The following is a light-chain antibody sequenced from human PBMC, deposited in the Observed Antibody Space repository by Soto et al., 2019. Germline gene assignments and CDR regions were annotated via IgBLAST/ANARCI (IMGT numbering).Light chain of an antibody. CDR3: MQPLQSWK. Sequence: DIVMTHSPLSLPVTPVEPASISFMSSQGLLHSNGYNYLDWYLQKPGQSPQLLIYLGSNRASGVPDRFSGSGSGKDFTLKISRVEAEDVGVYYCMQPLQSWKFGQGTKVDIK. V-gene: IGKV2-28*01. CDR1: QGLLHSNGYNY. CDR2: LGS. J-gene: IGKJ1*01.